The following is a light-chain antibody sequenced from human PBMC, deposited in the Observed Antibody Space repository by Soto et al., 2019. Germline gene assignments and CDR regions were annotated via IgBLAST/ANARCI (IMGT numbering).Light chain of an antibody. Sequence: EIVMTQSPATLSVSPGERANLSCRASQSVRSNLAWYQQKPGQAPRLLIYGASTRATGIPDRFSGSGSGTEFTLTISSLQSEDFAVYYCQQYNNWPWTFGQGTKVDIK. CDR1: QSVRSN. J-gene: IGKJ1*01. CDR3: QQYNNWPWT. V-gene: IGKV3-15*01. CDR2: GAS.